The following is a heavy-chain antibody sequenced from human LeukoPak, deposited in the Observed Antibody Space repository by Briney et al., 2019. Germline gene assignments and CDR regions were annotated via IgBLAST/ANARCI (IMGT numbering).Heavy chain of an antibody. D-gene: IGHD3-3*01. Sequence: SETLSLTCTVSGGSISSSSYYWGWIRQPPGKGLEWIGSIYYSGSTYYNPSLKSRVTISVDTSKNQFSLKLSSVTAADTAVYYCARDLLEVAGYFDYWGQGTLVTVSS. V-gene: IGHV4-39*07. CDR2: IYYSGST. J-gene: IGHJ4*02. CDR3: ARDLLEVAGYFDY. CDR1: GGSISSSSYY.